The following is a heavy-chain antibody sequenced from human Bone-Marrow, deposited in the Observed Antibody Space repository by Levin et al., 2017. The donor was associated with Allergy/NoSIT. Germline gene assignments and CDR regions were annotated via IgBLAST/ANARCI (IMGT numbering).Heavy chain of an antibody. CDR3: ARGSPTSRIFNSGYDLGWRYYYYGMDV. J-gene: IGHJ6*02. D-gene: IGHD5-12*01. V-gene: IGHV1-46*01. CDR2: INPSGGST. Sequence: ASVKVSCKASGYTFTSYYMHWVRQAPGQGLEWMGIINPSGGSTSYAQKFQGRVTMTRDTSTSTVYMELSSLRSEDTAVYYCARGSPTSRIFNSGYDLGWRYYYYGMDVWGQGTTVTVSS. CDR1: GYTFTSYY.